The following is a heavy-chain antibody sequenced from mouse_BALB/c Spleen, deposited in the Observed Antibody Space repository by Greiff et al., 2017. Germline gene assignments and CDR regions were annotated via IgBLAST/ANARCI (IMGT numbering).Heavy chain of an antibody. J-gene: IGHJ1*01. V-gene: IGHV7-1*02. CDR3: ARDAYYYGSYWYFDV. Sequence: DVMLVESGGGLVQPGGSLRLSCATSGFTFSDFYMEWVRQPPGKRLEWIAASRNKANDYTTEYSASVKGRFIVSRDTSQSILYLQMNALRAEDTAIYYCARDAYYYGSYWYFDVWGAGTTVTVSS. D-gene: IGHD1-1*01. CDR1: GFTFSDFY. CDR2: SRNKANDYTT.